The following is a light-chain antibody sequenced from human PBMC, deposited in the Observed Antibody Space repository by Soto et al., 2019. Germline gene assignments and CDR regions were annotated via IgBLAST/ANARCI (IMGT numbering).Light chain of an antibody. CDR2: DVS. V-gene: IGKV1-5*01. CDR1: QSVSGW. J-gene: IGKJ1*01. CDR3: QQYESYSGT. Sequence: DIQMTQYPSALSASVVDRVTITCRASQSVSGWLAWYQQKPGKAPKLLIYDVSSLERGGPSRFSGSGSGTEFTLTISGLHPDDFATYYCQQYESYSGTFGPGTKVELK.